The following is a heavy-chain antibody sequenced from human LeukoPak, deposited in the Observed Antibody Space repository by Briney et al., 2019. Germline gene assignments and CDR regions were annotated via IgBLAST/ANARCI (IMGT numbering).Heavy chain of an antibody. CDR3: ARGTYDYVWGSYRAPDY. CDR1: GGSISSSSYY. CDR2: IYYSGST. Sequence: SETLSLTCTVSGGSISSSSYYWGWIRQPPGKGLEWIGSIYYSGSTYYNPSLKSRVTISVDTSKNQFSLKLSSVTAADTAVYYCARGTYDYVWGSYRAPDYWGQGTLVTVSS. V-gene: IGHV4-39*07. J-gene: IGHJ4*02. D-gene: IGHD3-16*02.